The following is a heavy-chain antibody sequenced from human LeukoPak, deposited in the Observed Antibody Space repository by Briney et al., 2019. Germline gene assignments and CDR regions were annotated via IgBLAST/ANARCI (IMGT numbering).Heavy chain of an antibody. CDR1: GYTFTSYD. Sequence: ASVKVSCKASGYTFTSYDINWVRQATGQGLEWMGWMNPNSGNTGYAQEFQGRVTMTRNTSISTAYMELSSLRSEDTAVYYCARGWRHSGYQNDEYFQHWGQGTLVTVSS. V-gene: IGHV1-8*01. CDR2: MNPNSGNT. CDR3: ARGWRHSGYQNDEYFQH. D-gene: IGHD5-12*01. J-gene: IGHJ1*01.